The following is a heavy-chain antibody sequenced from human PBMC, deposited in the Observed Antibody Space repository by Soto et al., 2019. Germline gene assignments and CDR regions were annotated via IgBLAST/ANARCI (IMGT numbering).Heavy chain of an antibody. Sequence: LSLTCGVSGYSISSGYYLGWIRQSPGKGLEWIGTMYHSGSTYYNPSLKSRVTISVDTFNNQFSLNLRSVTAADTALYYCARAYGSGSYDCFDPGGQGTQVTV. CDR1: GYSISSGYY. J-gene: IGHJ5*02. V-gene: IGHV4-38-2*01. D-gene: IGHD3-10*01. CDR3: ARAYGSGSYDCFDP. CDR2: MYHSGST.